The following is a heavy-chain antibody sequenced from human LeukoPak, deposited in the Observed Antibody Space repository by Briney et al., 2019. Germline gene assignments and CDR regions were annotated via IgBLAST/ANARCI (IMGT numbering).Heavy chain of an antibody. Sequence: GASVKVSCKASGGTFSSYAISWVRQAPGQGLEWMGIINPSGGSTSYAQKFQGRVTMTRDTSTSTVYMELSSLRSEDTAVYYCARGGSSDYWGQRTLVTVSS. V-gene: IGHV1-46*01. J-gene: IGHJ4*02. D-gene: IGHD2-15*01. CDR1: GGTFSSYA. CDR2: INPSGGST. CDR3: ARGGSSDY.